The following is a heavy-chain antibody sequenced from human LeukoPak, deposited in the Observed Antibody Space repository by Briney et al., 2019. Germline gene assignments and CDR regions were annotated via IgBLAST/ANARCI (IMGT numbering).Heavy chain of an antibody. CDR3: ARDPDPITIFGVVTETISRY. CDR1: GYTCTGYY. CDR2: INPNSGGT. Sequence: ASVKVSCKASGYTCTGYYMHWVRQAPGQGLEWMGRINPNSGGTNYAQKFQGRVTMTRDTSISTAYMELSRLRSDDTAVYYCARDPDPITIFGVVTETISRYWGQGTLVTVS. D-gene: IGHD3-3*01. J-gene: IGHJ4*02. V-gene: IGHV1-2*06.